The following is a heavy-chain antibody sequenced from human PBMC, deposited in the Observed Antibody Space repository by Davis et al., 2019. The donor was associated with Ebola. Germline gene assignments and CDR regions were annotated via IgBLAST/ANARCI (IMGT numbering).Heavy chain of an antibody. CDR2: IYDQST. Sequence: PGGSLRLSCTASGFAFNTYWMSWVRQAPGKGLEWVSVIYDQSTAYADSVRGQFIISRDKSNNTLYLEMNSLRADDTALYYCAKGGARYFYHYYGMDVWGQGTTVTVSS. V-gene: IGHV3-53*01. CDR1: GFAFNTYW. J-gene: IGHJ6*02. CDR3: AKGGARYFYHYYGMDV. D-gene: IGHD2/OR15-2a*01.